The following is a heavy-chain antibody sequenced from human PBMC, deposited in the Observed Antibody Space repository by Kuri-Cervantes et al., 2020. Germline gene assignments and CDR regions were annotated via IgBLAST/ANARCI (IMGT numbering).Heavy chain of an antibody. V-gene: IGHV3-72*01. Sequence: GESLKISCAASGFTFSDHYMDWVRQAPGKGLEWVGRIRNKVKSYTTEYAASVKGRFTISRDDSRDSLYLQMNSLEIEDTAMYYCVKVYSSSVGRDHLDYWGQGTPVTVSS. CDR1: GFTFSDHY. D-gene: IGHD3-22*01. CDR3: VKVYSSSVGRDHLDY. CDR2: IRNKVKSYTT. J-gene: IGHJ4*02.